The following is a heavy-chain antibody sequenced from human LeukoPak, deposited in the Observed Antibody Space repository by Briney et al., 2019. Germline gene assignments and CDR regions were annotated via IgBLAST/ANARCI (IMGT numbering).Heavy chain of an antibody. D-gene: IGHD1-1*01. CDR3: ARGRYNWNESWFDP. J-gene: IGHJ5*02. CDR1: GGSFSGYY. V-gene: IGHV4-34*01. CDR2: INHSGST. Sequence: PSETLSLTCAVYGGSFSGYYWSWIRQPPGKGLEWIGEINHSGSTNYNPSLKSRVTISVDTSKNQFSLKLSSVTAADTAVYYCARGRYNWNESWFDPWGQGTLVTVSS.